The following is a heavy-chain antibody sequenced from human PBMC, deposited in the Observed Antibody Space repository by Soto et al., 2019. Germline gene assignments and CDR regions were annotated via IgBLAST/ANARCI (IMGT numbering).Heavy chain of an antibody. CDR1: GYTFTGYY. V-gene: IGHV1-2*04. J-gene: IGHJ6*02. CDR2: INPNSGGT. CDR3: ARDSVLLWFGESKHYYGMDV. Sequence: ASVKVSCKASGYTFTGYYMHWVRRAPGQGLEWMGWINPNSGGTNYAQKFQGWVTMTRDTSISTAYMELSRLRSDDTAVYYCARDSVLLWFGESKHYYGMDVWGQGTTVTVSS. D-gene: IGHD3-10*01.